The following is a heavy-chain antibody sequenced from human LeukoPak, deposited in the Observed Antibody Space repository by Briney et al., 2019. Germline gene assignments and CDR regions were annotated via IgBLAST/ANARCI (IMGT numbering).Heavy chain of an antibody. Sequence: SVKVSCEASGGTFSSYAISWVRQAPGQGLEWMGGIIPIFGTANYAQKFQGRVTITADGSTSTAYMELSSLRSEDTAVYYCARVSGWSTYYFDYWGQGTLVTVSS. D-gene: IGHD6-19*01. CDR3: ARVSGWSTYYFDY. CDR2: IIPIFGTA. CDR1: GGTFSSYA. J-gene: IGHJ4*02. V-gene: IGHV1-69*13.